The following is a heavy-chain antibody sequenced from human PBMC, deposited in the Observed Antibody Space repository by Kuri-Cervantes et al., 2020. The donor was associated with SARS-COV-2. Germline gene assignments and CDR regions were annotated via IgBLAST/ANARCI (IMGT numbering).Heavy chain of an antibody. CDR3: AKDRDYYGSGLAGFFGN. Sequence: GGSLRLSCAASGFTFSSYGMHWVRQAPGKGLEWVAVISYDGSNKYYADSVKGRFTISRDNSKNTLYLQMNSLRVEDTAVYFCAKDRDYYGSGLAGFFGNWGQGTLVTVSS. J-gene: IGHJ4*02. D-gene: IGHD3-10*01. CDR1: GFTFSSYG. CDR2: ISYDGSNK. V-gene: IGHV3-30*18.